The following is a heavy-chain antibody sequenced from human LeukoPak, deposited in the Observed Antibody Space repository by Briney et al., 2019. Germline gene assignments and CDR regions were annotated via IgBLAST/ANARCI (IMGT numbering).Heavy chain of an antibody. J-gene: IGHJ6*02. V-gene: IGHV3-30-3*01. D-gene: IGHD3-3*01. CDR1: GFTFSSYA. CDR2: ISYDGSNK. Sequence: GRSLRLSCAASGFTFSSYAMHWVRQAPGKGLEWVAVISYDGSNKYYADSVKGRFTISRDSSKNTLYLQMNSLRAEDTAVYYCARDQAAYYDFWSGGYGMDVWGQGTTVTVSS. CDR3: ARDQAAYYDFWSGGYGMDV.